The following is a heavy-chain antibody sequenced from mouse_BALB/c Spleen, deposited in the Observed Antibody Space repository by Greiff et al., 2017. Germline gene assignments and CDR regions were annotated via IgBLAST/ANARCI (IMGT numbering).Heavy chain of an antibody. Sequence: VQLQQSGAELVRPGVSVKISCKGSGYTFTDYAMHWVKQSHAKSLEWIGVISTYYGDASYNQKFKGKATMTVDKSSSTAYMELARLTSEDSAIYYCARSRDGYPHYAMDYWGQGTSVTVSS. J-gene: IGHJ4*01. CDR2: ISTYYGDA. D-gene: IGHD2-3*01. V-gene: IGHV1S137*01. CDR3: ARSRDGYPHYAMDY. CDR1: GYTFTDYA.